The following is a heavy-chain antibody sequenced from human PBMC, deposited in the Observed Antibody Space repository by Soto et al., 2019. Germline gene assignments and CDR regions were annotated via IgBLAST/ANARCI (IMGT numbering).Heavy chain of an antibody. CDR1: GGSISSSSYY. V-gene: IGHV4-39*01. D-gene: IGHD2-15*01. CDR3: ARSYCSGGSCYPSWFDP. CDR2: SYYSGST. J-gene: IGHJ5*02. Sequence: SETVSLTCTVSGGSISSSSYYWGWIRQPPGKGLGWIGSSYYSGSTYYNPSLKSRVTISVDTSKNQFSLKLSSVTAADTAVYYCARSYCSGGSCYPSWFDPWGQGTLVTVSS.